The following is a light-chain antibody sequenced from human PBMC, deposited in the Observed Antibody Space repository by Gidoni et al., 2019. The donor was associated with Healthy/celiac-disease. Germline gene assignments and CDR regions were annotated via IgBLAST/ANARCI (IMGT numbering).Light chain of an antibody. CDR2: AAS. V-gene: IGKV1-39*01. CDR1: QSISSY. CDR3: QQSYSTPPT. J-gene: IGKJ2*01. Sequence: DSQMTQSPSSLSASVGDRVTITCRASQSISSYLNWYQQKPRKAPKLLNYAASSLQSGVPSRFSGSGSGTDFTLTISSLQPEDFATYYCQQSYSTPPTFGQGTKLEIK.